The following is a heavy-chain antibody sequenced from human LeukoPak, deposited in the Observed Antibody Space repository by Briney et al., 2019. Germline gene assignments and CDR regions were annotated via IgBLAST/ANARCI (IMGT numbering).Heavy chain of an antibody. Sequence: PGRSLRLSCAASGFTFSSYGMHWVRQAPGKGLEWVAVIWYDGGNKYYVDSVKGRFTISRGNFKNTLYLQMNSLRAEDTAVYYCAKGPGYSTIDYWGQGTLVTVSS. CDR1: GFTFSSYG. CDR2: IWYDGGNK. D-gene: IGHD2-21*01. V-gene: IGHV3-33*06. CDR3: AKGPGYSTIDY. J-gene: IGHJ4*02.